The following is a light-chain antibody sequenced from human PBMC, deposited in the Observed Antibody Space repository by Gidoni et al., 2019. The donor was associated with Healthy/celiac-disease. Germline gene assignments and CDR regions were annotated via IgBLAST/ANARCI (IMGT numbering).Light chain of an antibody. CDR3: QVGDSSSDHRV. CDR1: NIGSKT. CDR2: YDT. V-gene: IGLV3-21*04. J-gene: IGLJ3*02. Sequence: SYVLTPPPSLSLPPGATPRITCGGTNIGSKTVPWYNQKPGQAPVLVIYYDTDRPSGIPERFSGSNSGNTATLTISRVEDGDEADYYWQVGDSSSDHRVFGGGTKLTVL.